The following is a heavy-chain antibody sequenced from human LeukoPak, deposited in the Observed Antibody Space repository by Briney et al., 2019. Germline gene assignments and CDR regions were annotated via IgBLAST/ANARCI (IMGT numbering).Heavy chain of an antibody. D-gene: IGHD3-22*01. CDR1: GGSISSYY. Sequence: SETLSLTCTVSGGSISSYYWSWIRQPAGKGLEWIGRIYTSGSTNYNPSLKSRVTISVDTSKNQFSLKLSSVTAADTAVYYCARALYDSSGYYPRYYYYMDVWGKGTTVTISS. CDR3: ARALYDSSGYYPRYYYYMDV. CDR2: IYTSGST. J-gene: IGHJ6*03. V-gene: IGHV4-4*07.